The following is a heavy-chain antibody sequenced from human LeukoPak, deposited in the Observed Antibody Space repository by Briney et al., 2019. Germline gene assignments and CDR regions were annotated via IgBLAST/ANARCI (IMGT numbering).Heavy chain of an antibody. J-gene: IGHJ6*02. CDR3: ATYINWVAGDV. CDR1: GFTFDKSW. Sequence: GGSLRLSCAASGFTFDKSWMSWVRQAPGKGLEWVANINHEGGDIQYVDSVKGRFTISRDNAKDSVYLQMNSLRAEDTAVYHCATYINWVAGDVWGQGTTVTVSS. V-gene: IGHV3-7*01. D-gene: IGHD1-1*01. CDR2: INHEGGDI.